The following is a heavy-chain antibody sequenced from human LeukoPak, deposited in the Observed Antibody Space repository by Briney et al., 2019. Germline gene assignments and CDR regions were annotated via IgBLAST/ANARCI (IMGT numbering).Heavy chain of an antibody. CDR3: ARVEGYYGSGSYYGLSDNWFDP. Sequence: PSETLSLTCAVSGGSISSGGYSWSWIRQPPGKGLEWIGYIYHSGSTYYNPSLKSRVTISVDRSKNQFSLKLSSVTAADTAVYYCARVEGYYGSGSYYGLSDNWFDPWGQGTLVTVSS. CDR2: IYHSGST. V-gene: IGHV4-30-2*01. CDR1: GGSISSGGYS. D-gene: IGHD3-10*01. J-gene: IGHJ5*02.